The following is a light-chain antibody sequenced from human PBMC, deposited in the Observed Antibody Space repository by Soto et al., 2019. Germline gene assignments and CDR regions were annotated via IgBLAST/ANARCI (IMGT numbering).Light chain of an antibody. V-gene: IGKV3-20*01. CDR1: QSVSSSY. J-gene: IGKJ1*01. Sequence: ETVLTQYPGTLSLSPGDRATLSCRASQSVSSSYLAWYQQKPGQAPRLLIYGTSSRATGIPDRFSGSGPGTDFTLTISRLEPEDFAVYYCHQYNNSPWTFGQGTKVDIK. CDR2: GTS. CDR3: HQYNNSPWT.